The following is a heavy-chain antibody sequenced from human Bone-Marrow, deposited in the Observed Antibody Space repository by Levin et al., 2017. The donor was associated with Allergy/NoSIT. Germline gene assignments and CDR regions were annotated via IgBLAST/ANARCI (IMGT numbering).Heavy chain of an antibody. V-gene: IGHV3-9*01. D-gene: IGHD3-16*01. CDR1: GFRFDDYA. CDR2: ISWNSDTI. Sequence: GGSLRLSCAASGFRFDDYAMHWVRHAPGKGLEWVSGISWNSDTIDYADSVKGRFTIYRDNVKKSVYLRMNNLSAQDTALYYCARDFGAPFHDAFDIWGPGTMVIVSS. J-gene: IGHJ3*02. CDR3: ARDFGAPFHDAFDI.